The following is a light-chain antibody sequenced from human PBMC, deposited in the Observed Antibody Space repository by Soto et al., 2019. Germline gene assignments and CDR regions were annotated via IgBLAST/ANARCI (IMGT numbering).Light chain of an antibody. CDR3: QQYSTWPIT. CDR1: QSVDTN. J-gene: IGKJ5*01. V-gene: IGKV3D-15*01. Sequence: EIVMTQSPATLSLSPGDTATLSCRASQSVDTNLVWYVQKHGQAPRRLLYGASTWGTGVTARFSGSGSGTEFTLTISSLQSEDFAIYYCQQYSTWPITFGQGTRVEIK. CDR2: GAS.